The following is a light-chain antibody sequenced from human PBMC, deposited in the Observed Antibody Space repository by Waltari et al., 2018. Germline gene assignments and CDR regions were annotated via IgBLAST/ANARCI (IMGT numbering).Light chain of an antibody. J-gene: IGLJ3*02. CDR1: SNNAGNQG. Sequence: QAGLTQPPSVSKGLRQTATLTCTGNSNNAGNQGAAWLQQHQGHPPKLLSYRNNNRPSGISERFSASRSGNTASLTITGLQPEDEADYYCSAWDSSLSAGVFGGGTKLTVL. CDR2: RNN. CDR3: SAWDSSLSAGV. V-gene: IGLV10-54*04.